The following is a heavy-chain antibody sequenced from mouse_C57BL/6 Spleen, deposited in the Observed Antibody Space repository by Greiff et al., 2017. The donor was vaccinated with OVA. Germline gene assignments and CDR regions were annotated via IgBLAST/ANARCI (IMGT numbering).Heavy chain of an antibody. J-gene: IGHJ1*03. CDR3: ARALYYGSSYWYFDV. Sequence: QVQLQQSGAELMKPGASVKLSCKATGYTFTGYWIEWVKQRPGHGLEWIGEILPGSGGTNYNEKFKGKATFTADTSSNTAYMQLSSLTTEDSAIYYCARALYYGSSYWYFDVWGTGTTVTVSS. CDR2: ILPGSGGT. D-gene: IGHD1-1*01. CDR1: GYTFTGYW. V-gene: IGHV1-9*01.